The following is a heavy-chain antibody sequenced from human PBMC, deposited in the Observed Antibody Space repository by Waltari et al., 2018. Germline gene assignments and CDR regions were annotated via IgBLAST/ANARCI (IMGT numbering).Heavy chain of an antibody. D-gene: IGHD3-10*01. CDR3: AGGGFGESWFWFDP. J-gene: IGHJ5*02. Sequence: QVQLVQSGAEVKQPGSSVKVSCKASGGNFSSYAISWVRQAPGQGLEWMGGIIPIFGTANYAQKFQGRATITADESTSTAYMELSSLRSEDTAVYYCAGGGFGESWFWFDPWGQGTLVTVSS. CDR2: IIPIFGTA. V-gene: IGHV1-69*01. CDR1: GGNFSSYA.